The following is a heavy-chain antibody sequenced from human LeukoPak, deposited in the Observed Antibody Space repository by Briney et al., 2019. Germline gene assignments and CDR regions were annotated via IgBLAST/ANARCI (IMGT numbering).Heavy chain of an antibody. J-gene: IGHJ5*02. CDR2: TYYRSKWYN. Sequence: SQTLSLTCAISGDSVSSNSAAWNWIRQSPSRGLEWLGRTYYRSKWYNDYAVSVKSRITINPDTSKNQFSLQLNSVTPEDTAVYYCARHVPKYSSSWYRNWFDPWGQGTLVTVSS. CDR3: ARHVPKYSSSWYRNWFDP. CDR1: GDSVSSNSAA. D-gene: IGHD6-13*01. V-gene: IGHV6-1*01.